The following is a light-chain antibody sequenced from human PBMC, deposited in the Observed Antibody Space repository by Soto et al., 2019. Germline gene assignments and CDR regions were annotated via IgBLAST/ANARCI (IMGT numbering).Light chain of an antibody. J-gene: IGKJ4*01. Sequence: EIVMTQSPATLSVSPGETATLSCRASQKVSYNLAWYQQKPGQGPRLLIYGAFTRATGIPDRLSGSGSGTDFTLTISSLQSEDFAVYYCQQYKNWPPLTFGGGTKVEIK. CDR1: QKVSYN. V-gene: IGKV3-15*01. CDR2: GAF. CDR3: QQYKNWPPLT.